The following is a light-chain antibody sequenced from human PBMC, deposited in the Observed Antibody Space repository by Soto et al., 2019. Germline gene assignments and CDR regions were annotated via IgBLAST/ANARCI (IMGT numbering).Light chain of an antibody. V-gene: IGKV3-20*01. CDR2: GAS. CDR3: QQYGSSPLFA. Sequence: ILMTQSPASLSVSPGERATLSCRASQNIYSNIAWYQQRPGQAPRLLIYGASSRATGIPDRFSGSGSGTDFTLTISSLEPEDFAVYYCQQYGSSPLFAFGPGTEVDLK. J-gene: IGKJ3*01. CDR1: QNIYSN.